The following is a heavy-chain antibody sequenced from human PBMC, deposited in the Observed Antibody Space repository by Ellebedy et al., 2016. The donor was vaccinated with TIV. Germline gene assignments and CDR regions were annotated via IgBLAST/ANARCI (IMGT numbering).Heavy chain of an antibody. V-gene: IGHV1-3*01. Sequence: AASVKVSCKASGFTFVSYAIQWVRQAPGQRLDWLGWIHVGNANTRYSQKFQGRVTITRDTSASTAYMELTSLTSEDTAIYYCARARGFSYFDFWGQGTLVTVSS. CDR1: GFTFVSYA. CDR3: ARARGFSYFDF. J-gene: IGHJ4*02. CDR2: IHVGNANT.